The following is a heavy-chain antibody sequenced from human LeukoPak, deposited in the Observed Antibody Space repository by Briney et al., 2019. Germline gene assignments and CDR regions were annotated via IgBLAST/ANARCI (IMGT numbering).Heavy chain of an antibody. CDR1: GYTFTGYY. Sequence: ASVKVSCKASGYTFTGYYMHWVRQAPGQGLEWMGRVNPNSGGTNYAQKFQGRVTMTRDTSISTAYMELSRLRSDDTAVYYCARDVVSGSWYGYWGQGTLVTVSS. D-gene: IGHD6-13*01. CDR3: ARDVVSGSWYGY. V-gene: IGHV1-2*06. CDR2: VNPNSGGT. J-gene: IGHJ4*02.